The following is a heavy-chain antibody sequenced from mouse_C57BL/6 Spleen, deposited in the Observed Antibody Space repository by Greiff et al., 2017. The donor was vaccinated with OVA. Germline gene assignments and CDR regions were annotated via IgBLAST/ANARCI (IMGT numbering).Heavy chain of an antibody. J-gene: IGHJ1*03. V-gene: IGHV1-74*01. CDR1: GYTFTSYW. D-gene: IGHD2-3*01. CDR2: LHPSDSDT. Sequence: QVQLQQPGAELVKPGASVKVSCKASGYTFTSYWMHWVKQRPGQGLEWIGRLHPSDSDTNYNQKFKGKATLTVDKSSSTAYMQLSSLTSEDSAVYYCAMGDGYPWYFDVWGTGTTVTVSS. CDR3: AMGDGYPWYFDV.